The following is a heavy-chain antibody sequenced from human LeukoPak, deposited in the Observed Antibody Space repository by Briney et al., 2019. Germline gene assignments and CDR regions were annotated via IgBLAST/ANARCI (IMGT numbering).Heavy chain of an antibody. Sequence: GGSLRLSCAASGFTFSSYGMHCVRQAPGKGLEWVAVIWYDGNSKYYADSVKGRFIISRDNSKNTLYLQMNSLRADDTAMYHCARPAGDYARGGFDIWGQGTLVTVSS. CDR1: GFTFSSYG. CDR2: IWYDGNSK. J-gene: IGHJ3*02. CDR3: ARPAGDYARGGFDI. D-gene: IGHD4-17*01. V-gene: IGHV3-33*01.